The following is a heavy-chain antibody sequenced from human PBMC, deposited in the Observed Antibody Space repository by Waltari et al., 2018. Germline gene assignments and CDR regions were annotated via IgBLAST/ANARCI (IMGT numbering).Heavy chain of an antibody. CDR2: IYYSGST. V-gene: IGHV4-59*01. CDR1: GGSISSYY. D-gene: IGHD2-2*01. CDR3: ASNLYGSSTSCYAGGGWFDP. J-gene: IGHJ5*02. Sequence: QVQLQESGPGLVKPSETLSLTCTVSGGSISSYYWSWIRQPPGKGLEWIGYIYYSGSTNYNPSLKSRVTISVETSKNQFSRKLSSVTAADTAVYYGASNLYGSSTSCYAGGGWFDPWGKGTLVTASS.